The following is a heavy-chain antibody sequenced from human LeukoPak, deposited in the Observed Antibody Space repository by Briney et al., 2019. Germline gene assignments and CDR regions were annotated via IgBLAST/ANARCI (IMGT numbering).Heavy chain of an antibody. D-gene: IGHD3-3*01. CDR1: GGSISSGDYY. CDR2: FYYSGST. Sequence: PSETQSLTCTASGGSISSGDYYWGWIRQPPGKGLEWIGYFYYSGSTYYNPSLKSRVTISVDTSKNQFSLKLTSVTAADTAVYYCARAFYNFWSGSIDGYFDPWGQGTLVTVSS. J-gene: IGHJ5*02. CDR3: ARAFYNFWSGSIDGYFDP. V-gene: IGHV4-30-4*01.